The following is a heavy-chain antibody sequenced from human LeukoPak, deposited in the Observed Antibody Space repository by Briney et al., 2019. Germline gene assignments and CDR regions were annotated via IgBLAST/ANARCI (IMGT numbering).Heavy chain of an antibody. D-gene: IGHD3-22*01. V-gene: IGHV1-69*04. CDR1: GGTFSSYT. Sequence: SVKVSCKASGGTFSSYTISWVRQAPGQGLEWMGRIIPILGIANYAQKFQGRVTITADKSTSTAYMKLSSLRSEDTAVYYCARDPPAVTIDSSLDYWGQGTLVTVSS. CDR3: ARDPPAVTIDSSLDY. J-gene: IGHJ4*02. CDR2: IIPILGIA.